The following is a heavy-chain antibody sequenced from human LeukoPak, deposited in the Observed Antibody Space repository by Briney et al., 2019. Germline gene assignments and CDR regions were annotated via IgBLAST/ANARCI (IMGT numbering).Heavy chain of an antibody. D-gene: IGHD3-3*01. CDR3: ARHQHYDFWSGYSYY. CDR2: ISSSSSSYI. Sequence: NPGGSLRLSCAASGFTFSSYSMNWVRQAPGKGLEWVSSISSSSSSYIYYADSVKGRFTISRDNAKNSLYLQMNSLRAEDTAVYYCARHQHYDFWSGYSYYWGQGTLVTVSS. V-gene: IGHV3-21*01. CDR1: GFTFSSYS. J-gene: IGHJ4*02.